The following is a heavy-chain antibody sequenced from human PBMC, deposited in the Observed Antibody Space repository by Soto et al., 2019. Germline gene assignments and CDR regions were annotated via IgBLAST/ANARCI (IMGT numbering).Heavy chain of an antibody. V-gene: IGHV3-33*01. D-gene: IGHD4-4*01. CDR2: IWYDGSNK. CDR3: ARERYDYSNSYYFDY. CDR1: GFTFSSYG. J-gene: IGHJ4*02. Sequence: GGSLRLSCAASGFTFSSYGMHWVRQAPGKGLEWVAVIWYDGSNKYYADSVKGRFTISRDNSKNTLYLQMNSLRAEDTAVYYCARERYDYSNSYYFDYWGQGTLVTVS.